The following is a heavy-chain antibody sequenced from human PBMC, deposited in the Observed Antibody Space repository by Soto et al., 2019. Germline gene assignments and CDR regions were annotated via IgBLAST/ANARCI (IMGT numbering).Heavy chain of an antibody. D-gene: IGHD2-15*01. CDR2: ISYDGNNK. CDR1: GFTFSSYA. V-gene: IGHV3-30-3*01. Sequence: QVQLVESGGGMVQPGRSLRLSCAASGFTFSSYAMYWVRQAPGKGLGWVAIISYDGNNKHYADSVKGRFTIARDNSQNTLYLQMNSLGAEDTAVYYCARAGCDGGTCYTLVGLRYGMDVWGQGTTVTVSS. J-gene: IGHJ6*02. CDR3: ARAGCDGGTCYTLVGLRYGMDV.